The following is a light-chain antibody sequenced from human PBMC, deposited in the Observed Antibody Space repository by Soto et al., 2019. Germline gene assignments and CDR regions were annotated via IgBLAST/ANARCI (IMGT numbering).Light chain of an antibody. CDR2: GVN. CDR1: SSDVGGYDY. V-gene: IGLV2-14*01. CDR3: SSSTTSITHHV. J-gene: IGLJ1*01. Sequence: QSVLTQPASVSGSPGQSITISCTGSSSDVGGYDYVSWYQQHPGKAPKLVLYGVNNRPSGVSNRFSGSKSGNTASLTISGLPAEDEAEYYCSSSTTSITHHVFGAGTKVTVL.